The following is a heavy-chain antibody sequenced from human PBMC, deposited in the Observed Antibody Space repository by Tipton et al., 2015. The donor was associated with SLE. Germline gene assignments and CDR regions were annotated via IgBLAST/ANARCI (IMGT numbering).Heavy chain of an antibody. J-gene: IGHJ3*02. CDR3: ARAIVGATMNAFDI. D-gene: IGHD1-26*01. CDR2: IKQDGSEK. CDR1: GFTFGLYS. V-gene: IGHV3-7*04. Sequence: GSLRLSCATSGFTFGLYSMNWVRQAPGKGLEWVANIKQDGSEKYYVDSVKGRFTISRDNAKNSLYLQMNSLRAEDTAVYYCARAIVGATMNAFDIWGQGTMVTVSS.